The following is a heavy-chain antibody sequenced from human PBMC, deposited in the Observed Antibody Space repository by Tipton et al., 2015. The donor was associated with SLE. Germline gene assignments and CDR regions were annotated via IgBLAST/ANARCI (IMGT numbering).Heavy chain of an antibody. CDR1: GGSIRSSSYY. V-gene: IGHV4-39*07. Sequence: TLSLTCTVSGGSIRSSSYYWGWIRQPPGKGLEWIGSIYYTGTTYYNPSLKTRVTISVDTPKNQFSLKLSSVTAADTAVYYCARGGGGIGVSGQSYYFDYWGQGALVTVSS. CDR2: IYYTGTT. J-gene: IGHJ4*02. D-gene: IGHD6-19*01. CDR3: ARGGGGIGVSGQSYYFDY.